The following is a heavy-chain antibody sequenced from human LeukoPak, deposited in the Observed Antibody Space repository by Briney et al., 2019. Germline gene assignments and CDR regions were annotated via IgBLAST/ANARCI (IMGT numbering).Heavy chain of an antibody. CDR1: GFTFSDYA. CDR3: TAYDPSDYYGMDV. V-gene: IGHV3-49*04. CDR2: IRSKAYGGTT. D-gene: IGHD5-12*01. Sequence: GGSLRLSCTASGFTFSDYAMTWVRQGPGKGLEWVGFIRSKAYGGTTDFAAPVKGRFIISRDDSKSIAYLQMNSLKTEDTAVYYCTAYDPSDYYGMDVWGQGTTVTVS. J-gene: IGHJ6*02.